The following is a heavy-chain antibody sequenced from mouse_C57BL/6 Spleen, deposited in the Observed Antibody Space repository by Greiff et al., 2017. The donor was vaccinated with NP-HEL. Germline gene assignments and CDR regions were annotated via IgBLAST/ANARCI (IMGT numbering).Heavy chain of an antibody. CDR1: GFTFSDYY. V-gene: IGHV5-16*01. Sequence: DVKLVESEGGLVQPGSSMKLSCTASGFTFSDYYMAWVRQVPEKGLEWVANINYDGSSTYYLDSLKSRFIISRDNAKNILYLQMSSLKSEDTATYYCVRGGPFDYWGQGTTLTVSS. J-gene: IGHJ2*01. CDR2: INYDGSST. CDR3: VRGGPFDY.